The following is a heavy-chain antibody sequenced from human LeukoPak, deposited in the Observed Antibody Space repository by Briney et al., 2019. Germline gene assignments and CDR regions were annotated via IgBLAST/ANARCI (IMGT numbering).Heavy chain of an antibody. CDR2: IYSGGST. D-gene: IGHD3-10*01. CDR1: GFTVSSNY. CDR3: ARGGNYYGSGTYYPHFDY. Sequence: GGSLRLSCAASGFTVSSNYMSWVRQAPGKGLEWVSIIYSGGSTYYADSVKDRFTISRDNSKNTLYLQINSLTAEDTAVYYCARGGNYYGSGTYYPHFDYWGQGTLVTVSS. V-gene: IGHV3-66*01. J-gene: IGHJ4*02.